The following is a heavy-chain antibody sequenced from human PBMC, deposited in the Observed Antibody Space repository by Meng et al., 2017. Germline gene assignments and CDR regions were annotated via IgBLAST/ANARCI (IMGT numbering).Heavy chain of an antibody. J-gene: IGHJ4*02. CDR1: GGSCRSGSYY. V-gene: IGHV4-61*01. D-gene: IGHD3-22*01. Sequence: GQGLLGPPETLSLTCTVLGGSCRSGSYYWGWIRQPPGKGLEWIGYIYYSGSTNYNPSLKSRVTISVDTSKNQFSLKLSSVTAADTAVYYCARGLTYYYDSSGYYFDYWGQGTLVTVSS. CDR3: ARGLTYYYDSSGYYFDY. CDR2: IYYSGST.